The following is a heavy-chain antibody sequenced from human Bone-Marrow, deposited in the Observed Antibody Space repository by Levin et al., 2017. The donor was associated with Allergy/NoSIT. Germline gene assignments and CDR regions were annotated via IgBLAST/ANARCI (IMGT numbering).Heavy chain of an antibody. CDR2: ISYDGSNK. Sequence: SGGSLRLSCAGSGFTFSRYGMHWVRQAPGKGLEWMAVISYDGSNKYYADSVKGRFTISRDNSKNTLYLQANSLRAEDTAVYYCARDGVVTTTPLDAFDIWGQGTMVTVSS. CDR1: GFTFSRYG. CDR3: ARDGVVTTTPLDAFDI. D-gene: IGHD2-21*02. J-gene: IGHJ3*02. V-gene: IGHV3-30-3*01.